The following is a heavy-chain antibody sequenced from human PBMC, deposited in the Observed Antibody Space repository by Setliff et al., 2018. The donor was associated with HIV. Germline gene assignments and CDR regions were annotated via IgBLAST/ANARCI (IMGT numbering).Heavy chain of an antibody. D-gene: IGHD6-6*01. J-gene: IGHJ5*02. CDR3: ARGRISVEAAPLGWFDP. Sequence: ASVKVSCKASGYTFTNYAISWIRQAPGQGLEWLGWISGYKGNTNYAQKLQGRVTMTTETSTSTAYMGLRSLRSDDTAVYYCARGRISVEAAPLGWFDPWGQGTLVTVSS. CDR1: GYTFTNYA. CDR2: ISGYKGNT. V-gene: IGHV1-18*01.